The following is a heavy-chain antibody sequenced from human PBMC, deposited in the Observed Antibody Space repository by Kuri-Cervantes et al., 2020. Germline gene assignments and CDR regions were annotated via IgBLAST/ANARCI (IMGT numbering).Heavy chain of an antibody. CDR2: IYSGGST. Sequence: GESLKISCAASGFTVSSNYMSWVRQAPGKGLEWVSVIYSGGSTYYADSVKGRFTISRDNSKNALYLQMNSLRAEDTAVYYCAKALTAVVVPAASDYWGQGTLVTVSS. CDR1: GFTVSSNY. D-gene: IGHD2-2*01. V-gene: IGHV3-53*05. J-gene: IGHJ4*02. CDR3: AKALTAVVVPAASDY.